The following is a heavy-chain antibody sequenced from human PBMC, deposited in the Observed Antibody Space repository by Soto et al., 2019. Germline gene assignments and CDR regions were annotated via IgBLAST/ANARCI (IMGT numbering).Heavy chain of an antibody. CDR2: INPSGGST. V-gene: IGHV1-46*01. J-gene: IGHJ4*02. CDR3: AREVGEDGYNSHFDY. CDR1: GYTFTSYY. D-gene: IGHD1-1*01. Sequence: QVQLVQSGAEVKKPGASVKVSCKASGYTFTSYYMHWVREAPGQGLEWMGIINPSGGSTSYAQKFQGRVTMTRDTSTSTVYMELSSLSSEDTAVYYCAREVGEDGYNSHFDYWGQGTLVTVSS.